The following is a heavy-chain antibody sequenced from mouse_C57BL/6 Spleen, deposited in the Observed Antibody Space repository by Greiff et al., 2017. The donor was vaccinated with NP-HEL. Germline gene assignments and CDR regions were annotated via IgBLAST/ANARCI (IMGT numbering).Heavy chain of an antibody. CDR1: GYTFTSYW. V-gene: IGHV1-50*01. Sequence: VQLQQSGAELVKPGASVKLSCKASGYTFTSYWMQWVKQRPGQGLEWIGEIDPSDSYTNYNQKFKGKATLTVDTSSSTAYMQLSSLTSEDSAVYYCASYDGYAMDYWGQGTSVTVSS. CDR2: IDPSDSYT. CDR3: ASYDGYAMDY. J-gene: IGHJ4*01. D-gene: IGHD2-3*01.